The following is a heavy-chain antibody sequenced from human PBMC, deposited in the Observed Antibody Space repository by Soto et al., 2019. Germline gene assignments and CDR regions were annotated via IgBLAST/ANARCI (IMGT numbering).Heavy chain of an antibody. CDR1: GGSVSSGSYY. V-gene: IGHV4-61*01. CDR3: ARGSKRAAFDY. D-gene: IGHD2-15*01. Sequence: LSLTCTVSGGSVSSGSYYWSWIRQPPGKGLEWIGYIYYSGSTNYNPSLKSRVTISVDTSKNQFSLKLSSVTAADTAVYYCARGSKRAAFDYWGQGTLVTVSS. J-gene: IGHJ4*02. CDR2: IYYSGST.